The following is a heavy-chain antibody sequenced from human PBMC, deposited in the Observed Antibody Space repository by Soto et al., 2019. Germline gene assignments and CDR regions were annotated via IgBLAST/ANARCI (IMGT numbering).Heavy chain of an antibody. J-gene: IGHJ6*02. D-gene: IGHD3-22*01. Sequence: PGGSLRLSCAASGFTFSSYWMSWVRQAPGKGLEWVANIKQDGSEKYYVDSVKGRFTISRDNAKNSLYLQMNSLRAEDTAGYYCARVMTIYYYDSSGSLGMDVWGQGTTVTVSS. CDR1: GFTFSSYW. V-gene: IGHV3-7*03. CDR3: ARVMTIYYYDSSGSLGMDV. CDR2: IKQDGSEK.